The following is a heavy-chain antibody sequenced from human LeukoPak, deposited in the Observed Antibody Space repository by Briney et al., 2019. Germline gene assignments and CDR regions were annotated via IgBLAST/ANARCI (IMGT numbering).Heavy chain of an antibody. D-gene: IGHD3-10*01. V-gene: IGHV4-59*01. CDR1: GGSISSFY. CDR3: ARADYGSGSLYYYGMDV. CDR2: IYYSGST. J-gene: IGHJ6*02. Sequence: SETLSLTCTVSGGSISSFYWSWLRQPPGKGLEWIGYIYYSGSTSYHPSLKSRVTISVDTSKNQFSLKLTSVTAADTAVYYCARADYGSGSLYYYGMDVWGQGATVTVSS.